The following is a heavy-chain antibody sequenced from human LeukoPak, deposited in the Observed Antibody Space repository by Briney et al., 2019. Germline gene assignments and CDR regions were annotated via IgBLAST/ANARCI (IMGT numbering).Heavy chain of an antibody. V-gene: IGHV3-21*01. J-gene: IGHJ4*02. CDR1: GFTFSSYA. D-gene: IGHD3-22*01. Sequence: PGGSLRLSCAASGFTFSSYAMSWVRQAPGKGLEWVSSISSSSSYIYYADSVKGRFTISRDSAKNSLYLQMNSLRAEDTAVYYCANYDSSGYRDYWGQGTLVTVSS. CDR3: ANYDSSGYRDY. CDR2: ISSSSSYI.